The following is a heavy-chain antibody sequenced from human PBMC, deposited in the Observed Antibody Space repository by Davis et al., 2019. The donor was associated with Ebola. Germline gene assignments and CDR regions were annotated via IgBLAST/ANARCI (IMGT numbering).Heavy chain of an antibody. V-gene: IGHV3-21*01. CDR2: ISDSSTYI. J-gene: IGHJ4*02. D-gene: IGHD1-1*01. CDR3: ASEDDNIRLDH. CDR1: GLSFSTHV. Sequence: GESLKISCAASGLSFSTHVMNWVRQAPGKGLEWVASISDSSTYIYYADSVKGRFTISRDNAKNSVFLQMNSLRAEDTAVYYCASEDDNIRLDHWGQGTLVTVSS.